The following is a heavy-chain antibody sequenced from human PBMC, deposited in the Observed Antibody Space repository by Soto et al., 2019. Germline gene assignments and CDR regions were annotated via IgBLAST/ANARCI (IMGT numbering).Heavy chain of an antibody. Sequence: ASVKVSCKASGYIFTTYALHWVRQAPGQRLEWMGWINAGKGNTKYSQKFQDRVTITRDTSASVAYMELSSLASEDTAVYYCARSEVIPEGCDYWGQGTLVTVSS. CDR3: ARSEVIPEGCDY. V-gene: IGHV1-3*01. CDR2: INAGKGNT. J-gene: IGHJ4*02. CDR1: GYIFTTYA. D-gene: IGHD3-16*02.